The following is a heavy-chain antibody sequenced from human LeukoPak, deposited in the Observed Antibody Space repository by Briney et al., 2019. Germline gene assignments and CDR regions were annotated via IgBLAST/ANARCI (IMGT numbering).Heavy chain of an antibody. CDR2: IYYSGST. V-gene: IGHV4-59*01. J-gene: IGHJ6*04. CDR1: GGSISSYY. Sequence: KPSETLSLTCTVSGGSISSYYWSWIRQPPGKGREWIGYIYYSGSTNYNPSLKSRVTISVDTSKNQFSLKLSSVTAADTAVYYCARGLTNYDILTGYYPNYYYGMDVWGKGTTVTVSS. CDR3: ARGLTNYDILTGYYPNYYYGMDV. D-gene: IGHD3-9*01.